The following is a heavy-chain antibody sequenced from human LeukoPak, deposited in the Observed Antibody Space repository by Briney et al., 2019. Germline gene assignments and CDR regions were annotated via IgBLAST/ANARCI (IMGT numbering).Heavy chain of an antibody. V-gene: IGHV3-64D*06. J-gene: IGHJ4*02. CDR2: ISSNGGST. D-gene: IGHD1-1*01. CDR3: AKDHDAYGWGESFVFDY. CDR1: GFTFSSYA. Sequence: PGGSLRLSCSASGFTFSSYAMHWVRQAPGKGLEYVSAISSNGGSTYYADSVKGRFTISRDNSKNTLYLQMSSLRAEDTAVYYCAKDHDAYGWGESFVFDYWGQGTLVTVSS.